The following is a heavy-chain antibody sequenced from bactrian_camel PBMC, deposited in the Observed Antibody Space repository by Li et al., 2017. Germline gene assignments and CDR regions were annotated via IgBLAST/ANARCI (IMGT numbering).Heavy chain of an antibody. CDR2: IMSLGVDT. J-gene: IGHJ4*01. D-gene: IGHD4*01. CDR1: GYRYDTYC. CDR3: VADRRLPTAEPIASSPCSLFLDTLPGPTTH. Sequence: GGSLRLSCAAPGYRYDTYCMGWFRQAPGKGRDGVAIMSLGVDTFYADSVKGRFTISRDIAKNTFHLQMNGLKPEDTATYYCVADRRLPTAEPIASSPCSLFLDTLPGPTTHSGQGTQVTVS. V-gene: IGHV3S25*01.